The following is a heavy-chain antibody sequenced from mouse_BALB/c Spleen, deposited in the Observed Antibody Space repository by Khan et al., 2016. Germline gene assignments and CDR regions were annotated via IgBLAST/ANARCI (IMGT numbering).Heavy chain of an antibody. D-gene: IGHD1-1*01. CDR3: VSNYYGGGFFDY. CDR1: GFTFNTYA. J-gene: IGHJ2*01. Sequence: EVQLVETGGGLVQPKGSLKLSCAASGFTFNTYAMNWVRQAPGKGLEWVARIRSKSNNYATYYADSVKDRFTISRDDSQSMLYLQMNNLKTEDTAMYYCVSNYYGGGFFDYWGQGTTLTVSS. CDR2: IRSKSNNYAT. V-gene: IGHV10-1*02.